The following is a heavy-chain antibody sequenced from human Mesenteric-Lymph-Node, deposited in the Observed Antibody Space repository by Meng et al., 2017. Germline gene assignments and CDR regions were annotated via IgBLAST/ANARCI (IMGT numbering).Heavy chain of an antibody. Sequence: PQLQESGPGLVKPSEALFLTCTVSGGSISTPGYYWGWIRQPPGKGLEWIGEINHSGSTNYNPSLKSRVTISVDTSKNQFSLKLSSVTAADTAVYYCARRYGASAYNWFDPWGQGTLVTVSS. V-gene: IGHV4-39*07. CDR1: GGSISTPGYY. J-gene: IGHJ5*02. D-gene: IGHD4-17*01. CDR2: INHSGST. CDR3: ARRYGASAYNWFDP.